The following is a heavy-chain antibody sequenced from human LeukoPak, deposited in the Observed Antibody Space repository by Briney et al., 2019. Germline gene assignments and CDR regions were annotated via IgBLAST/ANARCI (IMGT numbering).Heavy chain of an antibody. CDR2: MNPNGGNT. CDR3: ARDHVPAAMGFDP. CDR1: GYTLTSYD. J-gene: IGHJ5*02. V-gene: IGHV1-8*03. Sequence: ASVKVSCKASGYTLTSYDINWGRQATGQGLERTGWMNPNGGNTGYAQKFQGRVTITRNTSISTAYMELSSLRSEDTAVYYCARDHVPAAMGFDPWGQGTLVTVSS. D-gene: IGHD2-2*01.